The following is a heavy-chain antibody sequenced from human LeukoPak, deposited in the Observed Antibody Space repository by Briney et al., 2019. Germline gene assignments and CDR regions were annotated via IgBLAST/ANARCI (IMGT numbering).Heavy chain of an antibody. V-gene: IGHV3-30*18. CDR2: ISYDGSNK. Sequence: GSLRLSCAASGFTFSSYGMHWVRQAPGKGLEGVAVISYDGSNKYYADSVKGRFTISRDNPKNTLYLQMNSLRAEDTAVYYCAKSHVDSSRYFYYYYYMDVWGKGTTVTVSS. CDR1: GFTFSSYG. J-gene: IGHJ6*03. D-gene: IGHD6-13*01. CDR3: AKSHVDSSRYFYYYYYMDV.